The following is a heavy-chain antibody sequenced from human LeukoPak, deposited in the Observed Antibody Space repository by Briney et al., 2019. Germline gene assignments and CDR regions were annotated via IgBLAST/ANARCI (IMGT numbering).Heavy chain of an antibody. J-gene: IGHJ4*02. CDR3: ARWFCGGIGCYYDY. D-gene: IGHD2-21*01. CDR2: IYNDGTT. CDR1: GFTFSTYN. V-gene: IGHV3-53*01. Sequence: TGGSLRLSCAASGFTFSTYNMNWVRQAPGMGLEWVSIIYNDGTTYYRDSVKGRFTISRDNSKNTLYLQMNSLRAEDTAVYYCARWFCGGIGCYYDYWGQGTLVTVSS.